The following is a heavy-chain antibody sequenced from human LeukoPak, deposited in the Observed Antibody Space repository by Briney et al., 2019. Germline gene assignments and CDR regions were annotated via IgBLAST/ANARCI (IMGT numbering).Heavy chain of an antibody. J-gene: IGHJ4*02. D-gene: IGHD3-10*01. V-gene: IGHV3-48*01. CDR2: ISSGSSTI. CDR3: ARARVRAVIITTSECFDY. CDR1: RLTFSSYS. Sequence: GGSLRLSCAASRLTFSSYSMNWVRQAPGKGLEWISYISSGSSTIYYADSVKGRFTISRDNAKNSLYLQMNSLRAEDTAVYFCARARVRAVIITTSECFDYWGQGTLVTVSS.